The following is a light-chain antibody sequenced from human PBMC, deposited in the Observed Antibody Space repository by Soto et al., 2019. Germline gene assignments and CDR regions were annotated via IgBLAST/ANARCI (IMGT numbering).Light chain of an antibody. CDR3: QQYYNWPPYT. CDR2: GAS. J-gene: IGKJ2*01. Sequence: IVMTQSPATLSVSPGERVTLSCRASETVRTNLAWFQQKPDQTPRLLIFGASTRATGIPTRFTGSGSETEFTLTIGSLQSEDLAVYYCQQYYNWPPYTFGQGTKLEIK. CDR1: ETVRTN. V-gene: IGKV3-15*01.